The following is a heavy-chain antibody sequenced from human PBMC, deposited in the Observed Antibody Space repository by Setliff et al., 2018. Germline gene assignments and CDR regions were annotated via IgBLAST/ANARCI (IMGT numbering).Heavy chain of an antibody. V-gene: IGHV4-34*01. J-gene: IGHJ6*03. Sequence: SETLSLTCAVYGGSFSDYYWSWIRQSPGKGLEWIGEINHSGSTNYNPSLKTRVTISVDASKNQFSLTLSSVTAADTAVYYCARETTMTYYFYYMDVWGKGTTVTVSS. CDR2: INHSGST. CDR3: ARETTMTYYFYYMDV. D-gene: IGHD4-17*01. CDR1: GGSFSDYY.